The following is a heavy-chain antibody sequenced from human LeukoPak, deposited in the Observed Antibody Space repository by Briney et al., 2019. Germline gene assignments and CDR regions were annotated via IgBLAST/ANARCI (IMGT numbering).Heavy chain of an antibody. J-gene: IGHJ4*02. V-gene: IGHV3-48*01. Sequence: GGSLRLSCAASGFTFSSYSMNWVRQAPGKGLEWVSYISSTSSINYADSVKGRFTVSKDNAKNSLYLQMNSLRAEDTGLYYCARAASYGRFDYWGQGTLVTVSS. CDR1: GFTFSSYS. CDR2: ISSTSSI. CDR3: ARAASYGRFDY. D-gene: IGHD3-10*01.